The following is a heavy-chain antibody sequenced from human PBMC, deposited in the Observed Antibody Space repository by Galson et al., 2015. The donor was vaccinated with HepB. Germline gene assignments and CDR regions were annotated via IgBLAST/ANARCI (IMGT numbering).Heavy chain of an antibody. Sequence: SLRLSCAASGFTFSSYSVNWVRQAPGKGLEWVSYISSSSSTIYYADSVKGRFTISRDNAKNSLYLQMNSLRAEDTAVYYCARARSGSYFDYWGQGTLVTVSS. CDR2: ISSSSSTI. CDR3: ARARSGSYFDY. D-gene: IGHD1-26*01. J-gene: IGHJ4*02. V-gene: IGHV3-48*01. CDR1: GFTFSSYS.